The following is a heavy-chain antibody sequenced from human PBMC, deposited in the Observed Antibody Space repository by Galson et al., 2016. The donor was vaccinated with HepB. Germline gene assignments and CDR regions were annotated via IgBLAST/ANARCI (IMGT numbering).Heavy chain of an antibody. D-gene: IGHD6-19*01. CDR3: ARMVPLYSGGWYVRGDGWFDP. J-gene: IGHJ5*02. CDR1: GITLRGYA. Sequence: SLRLSCAASGITLRGYAMNWVRQAPGKGLDWVSCISRGGTYTYYADSVKGRFTVSRDNAKNSLYLQMNNLRAEDTALYYCARMVPLYSGGWYVRGDGWFDPWGQGTLVTVSS. CDR2: ISRGGTYT. V-gene: IGHV3-21*01.